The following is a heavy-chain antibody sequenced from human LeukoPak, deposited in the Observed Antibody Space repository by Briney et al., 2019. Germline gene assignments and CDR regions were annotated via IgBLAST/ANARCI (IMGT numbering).Heavy chain of an antibody. CDR1: GFTFYDYA. J-gene: IGHJ6*02. CDR3: AKDRELYCGGDCYYYYGMDV. V-gene: IGHV3-43*02. D-gene: IGHD2-21*02. Sequence: GGSLRLSCAASGFTFYDYAMHWVRQAPRKGLEWVSLISGDGGSTYYADSVKGRFTISRDNSKNSLYLQMNSLRTEDTALYYCAKDRELYCGGDCYYYYGMDVWGQGTTVTVSS. CDR2: ISGDGGST.